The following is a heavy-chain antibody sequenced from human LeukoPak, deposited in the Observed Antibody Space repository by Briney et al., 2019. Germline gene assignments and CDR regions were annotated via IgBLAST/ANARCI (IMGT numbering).Heavy chain of an antibody. J-gene: IGHJ4*02. CDR2: INHSGST. Sequence: PSETLSLTCAVYGGSFSGYYWSWIRQPPGKGLEWIGEINHSGSTNYNPSLKSRVTISVDTSKNQFSLKLSSVTAADTAVYYCASYTMVRGIDYWGREPWSPSPQ. V-gene: IGHV4-34*01. CDR1: GGSFSGYY. CDR3: ASYTMVRGIDY. D-gene: IGHD3-10*01.